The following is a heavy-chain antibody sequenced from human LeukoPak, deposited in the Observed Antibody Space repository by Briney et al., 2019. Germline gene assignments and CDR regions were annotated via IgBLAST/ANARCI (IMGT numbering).Heavy chain of an antibody. Sequence: ASVTVSLKASGYTFTSYGISWVRQAPGQGLAWVGWISAYNGNTNYAQKLQGRVTMTTDTSTSTAYMELRSLRSDDTAVYYCARDRAGLGRSFDYWGQGTLVTVSS. CDR3: ARDRAGLGRSFDY. J-gene: IGHJ4*02. CDR2: ISAYNGNT. D-gene: IGHD7-27*01. CDR1: GYTFTSYG. V-gene: IGHV1-18*01.